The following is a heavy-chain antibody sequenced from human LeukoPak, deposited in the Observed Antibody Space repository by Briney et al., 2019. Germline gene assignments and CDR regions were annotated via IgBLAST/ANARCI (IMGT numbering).Heavy chain of an antibody. J-gene: IGHJ6*03. Sequence: SETLSLTCTVSGGSISSYYWSWIRQPAGKGLEWIGRIYTSGSTYYNPSLKSRVTISVDTSKNQFSLKLSSVTAADTAVYYCAREAVAAYYYYYMDVWGKGTTVTVSS. V-gene: IGHV4-4*07. CDR1: GGSISSYY. CDR3: AREAVAAYYYYYMDV. D-gene: IGHD6-19*01. CDR2: IYTSGST.